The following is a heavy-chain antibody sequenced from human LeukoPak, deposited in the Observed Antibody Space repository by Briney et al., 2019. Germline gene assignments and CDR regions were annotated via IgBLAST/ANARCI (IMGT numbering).Heavy chain of an antibody. V-gene: IGHV3-30-3*01. Sequence: PGGSLRLSCAASGFTFSSYAMHWVRQAPGKELEWVAVISYDGSNKYYADSVKGRFTISRDNSKNTLYLQMNSLRAEDTAVYYCARDQVEQQLLADLDYWGQGTLVTVSS. J-gene: IGHJ4*02. CDR3: ARDQVEQQLLADLDY. CDR1: GFTFSSYA. D-gene: IGHD6-13*01. CDR2: ISYDGSNK.